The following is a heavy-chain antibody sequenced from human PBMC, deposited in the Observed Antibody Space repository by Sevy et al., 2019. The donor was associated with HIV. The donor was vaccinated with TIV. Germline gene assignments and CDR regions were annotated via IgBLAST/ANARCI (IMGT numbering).Heavy chain of an antibody. CDR2: IKQDGSEK. D-gene: IGHD6-19*01. CDR3: ARDPALYSSGWSDY. Sequence: GGSLRLSCAASGFTFSSYAMSWVRQAPGKGLEWVANIKQDGSEKYYVDSVKGRFTISRDNAKNSLYLQMNSLRAEDTAVYYCARDPALYSSGWSDYWGQGTLVTVSS. J-gene: IGHJ4*02. V-gene: IGHV3-7*01. CDR1: GFTFSSYA.